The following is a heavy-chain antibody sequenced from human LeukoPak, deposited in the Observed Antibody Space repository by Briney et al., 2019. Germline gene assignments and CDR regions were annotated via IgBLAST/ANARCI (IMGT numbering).Heavy chain of an antibody. CDR3: TRDRGAYNLYDY. Sequence: GGSLRLSCTASGFTYGDYAMSWIRQAPGKGLEWVGFIRSKAYGETADYAASVKGRFTISRDDSKAIAYLQMNSLKTEDTAVYHCTRDRGAYNLYDYWGQGTLVTVSS. CDR2: IRSKAYGETA. CDR1: GFTYGDYA. J-gene: IGHJ4*02. D-gene: IGHD1-1*01. V-gene: IGHV3-49*03.